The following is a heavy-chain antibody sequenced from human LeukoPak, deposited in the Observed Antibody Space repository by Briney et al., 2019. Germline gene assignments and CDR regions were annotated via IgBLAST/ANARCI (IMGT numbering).Heavy chain of an antibody. Sequence: GGSLRLSCAASGFTFSSYAMHWVRQAPGKEPEWVAVISYDGSNKYYADSVKGRFTISRDNSKNTLYLQMNSLRAEDTAVYYCARDSTYYYDSGSSGPHYFTPGAREPWSPSPQ. CDR2: ISYDGSNK. D-gene: IGHD3-10*01. V-gene: IGHV3-30*01. CDR1: GFTFSSYA. CDR3: ARDSTYYYDSGSSGPHYFTP. J-gene: IGHJ4*02.